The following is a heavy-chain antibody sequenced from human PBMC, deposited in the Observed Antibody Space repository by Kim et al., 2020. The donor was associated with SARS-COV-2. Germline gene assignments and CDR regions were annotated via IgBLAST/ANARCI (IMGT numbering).Heavy chain of an antibody. Sequence: SETLSLTCTVSGGSISSYYWSWIRQPPGKGLEWIGYIYYSGSTNYNPSLKSRVTISVDTSKNQFSLKLSSVTAADTAVYYCARVGIWLYYYGMDVWGQGTTVTVSS. J-gene: IGHJ6*02. CDR3: ARVGIWLYYYGMDV. CDR1: GGSISSYY. V-gene: IGHV4-59*01. D-gene: IGHD6-13*01. CDR2: IYYSGST.